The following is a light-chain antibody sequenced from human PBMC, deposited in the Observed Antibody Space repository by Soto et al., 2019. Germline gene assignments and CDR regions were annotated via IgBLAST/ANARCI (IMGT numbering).Light chain of an antibody. V-gene: IGKV3-11*01. CDR3: QQRSNLPPT. J-gene: IGKJ5*01. CDR2: DAS. Sequence: DIVMTQSPLSLPVTPGEPASISCRSSQSLLRSNGYNYLAWYRQIPGQAPRLLIYDASNRATGIPDRFSGGGSGTDFTLTISSLEPEDFAVYYCQQRSNLPPTFGQGTRLEIK. CDR1: QSLLRSNGYNY.